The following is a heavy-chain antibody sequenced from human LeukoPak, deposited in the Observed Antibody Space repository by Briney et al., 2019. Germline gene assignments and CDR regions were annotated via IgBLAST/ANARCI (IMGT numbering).Heavy chain of an antibody. CDR2: IYYSGST. CDR1: GGSISSGGYY. Sequence: SQTLSLTCTVSGGSISSGGYYWSWIRQHPGKGLEWIGYIYYSGSTYYNPSLKSRVTISVDTSKNQFSLKPSSVTAADTAVYYCARDQREAWFDPWGQGTLVTVSS. D-gene: IGHD6-25*01. J-gene: IGHJ5*02. V-gene: IGHV4-31*03. CDR3: ARDQREAWFDP.